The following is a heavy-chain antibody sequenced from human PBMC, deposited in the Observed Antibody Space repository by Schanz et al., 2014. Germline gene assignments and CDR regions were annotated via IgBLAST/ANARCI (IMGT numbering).Heavy chain of an antibody. D-gene: IGHD5-12*01. CDR3: ARGGGPEDVFDI. CDR1: GYTFTGYY. Sequence: QVQLVQSGAEMKKPGASVKVSCKASGYTFTGYYMHWVRQAPGQGLEWMGRINPNSGDTNYAQKFQGWVTVTRDTSISTVYMELSSLRSDDTAVYYCARGGGPEDVFDIWGQGTILTVSS. CDR2: INPNSGDT. V-gene: IGHV1-2*04. J-gene: IGHJ3*02.